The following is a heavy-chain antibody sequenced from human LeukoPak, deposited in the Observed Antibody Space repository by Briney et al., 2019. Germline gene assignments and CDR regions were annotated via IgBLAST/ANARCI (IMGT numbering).Heavy chain of an antibody. CDR3: ARAGRIRLGAREGYHFDY. D-gene: IGHD5-24*01. CDR2: INPSGGST. CDR1: GYTFTNYY. J-gene: IGHJ4*02. V-gene: IGHV1-46*01. Sequence: ASVKVSCKASGYTFTNYYMHWVRQAPGQGLEWMGIINPSGGSTSYAQKFQGRVTMTRDTSTSTVYMELSSLRSEDTAVYYCARAGRIRLGAREGYHFDYWGQGTLVTVSS.